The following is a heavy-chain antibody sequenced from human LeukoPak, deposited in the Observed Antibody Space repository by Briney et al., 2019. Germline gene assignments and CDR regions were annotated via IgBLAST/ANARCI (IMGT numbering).Heavy chain of an antibody. CDR3: ARHGDYEYSSRSRWFDP. J-gene: IGHJ5*02. CDR1: GYSFTSYW. V-gene: IGHV5-10-1*01. D-gene: IGHD6-13*01. Sequence: GESLKISCKGSGYSFTSYWISWVRQMPGKGLEWMGRIDPSDSYTNYSPSFQGHVTISADKSISTAYLQWSSLKASDTAMYYCARHGDYEYSSRSRWFDPWGQGTLVTVSS. CDR2: IDPSDSYT.